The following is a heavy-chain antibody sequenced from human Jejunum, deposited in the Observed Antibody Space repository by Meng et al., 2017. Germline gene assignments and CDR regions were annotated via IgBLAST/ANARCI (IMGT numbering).Heavy chain of an antibody. D-gene: IGHD3-9*01. CDR1: GFTFSSYE. V-gene: IGHV3-48*03. J-gene: IGHJ4*02. Sequence: GGSLRLSCAASGFTFSSYEMNWVRQAPGKGLEWVSYISSSGSTIYYADSVKGRFTISRDNAKNSLYLQMNSLRAEDTAVYYCARESDYDILTGYLYYFDYWCQGTLVTVSS. CDR3: ARESDYDILTGYLYYFDY. CDR2: ISSSGSTI.